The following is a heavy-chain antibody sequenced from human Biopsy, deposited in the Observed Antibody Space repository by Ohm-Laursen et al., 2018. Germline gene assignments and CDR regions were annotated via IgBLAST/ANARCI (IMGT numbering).Heavy chain of an antibody. J-gene: IGHJ4*02. Sequence: SVTVSCKASGYTLTSHDINWVRQATGQGLEWMGWMSPNTGNTVYAQRFQDRVTMTSDTSTGTAYMELTSLTSDDTAVYFCARWETTLGRSLDSWGQGTLVAVSS. V-gene: IGHV1-8*01. D-gene: IGHD1-26*01. CDR2: MSPNTGNT. CDR1: GYTLTSHD. CDR3: ARWETTLGRSLDS.